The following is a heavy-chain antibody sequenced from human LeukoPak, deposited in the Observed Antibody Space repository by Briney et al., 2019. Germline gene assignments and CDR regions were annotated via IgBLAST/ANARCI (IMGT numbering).Heavy chain of an antibody. CDR2: INQDGRGK. CDR3: ARPEVGAPY. CDR1: GYTFSSYW. Sequence: GGSLRLSCAASGYTFSSYWMSWVRQAPGKGLEWVANINQDGRGKYYVDSVKGRFTISRDNAKNSLYLQMNTLRAEDTAVYYCARPEVGAPYWGQGTLVTVSS. J-gene: IGHJ4*02. V-gene: IGHV3-7*05. D-gene: IGHD1-26*01.